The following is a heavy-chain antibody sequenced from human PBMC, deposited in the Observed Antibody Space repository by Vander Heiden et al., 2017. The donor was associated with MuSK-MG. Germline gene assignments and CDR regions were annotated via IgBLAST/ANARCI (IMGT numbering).Heavy chain of an antibody. V-gene: IGHV3-23*01. CDR2: LSGSGHNT. D-gene: IGHD2-15*01. J-gene: IGHJ4*02. CDR3: ARDIWEYSNFFDA. Sequence: EVQLLESGGGLVQPGGSLRLSCTASGFTFNSYAMSWVRRAPEKGLEWVSTLSGSGHNTYYADSVKGRFTISRDNSKNTLHLDMHSLRAEDTAVYYCARDIWEYSNFFDAGGQGAMVTVSS. CDR1: GFTFNSYA.